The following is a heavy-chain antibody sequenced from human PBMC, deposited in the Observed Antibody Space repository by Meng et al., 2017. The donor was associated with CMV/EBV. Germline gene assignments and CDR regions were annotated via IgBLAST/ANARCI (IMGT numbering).Heavy chain of an antibody. CDR3: ARGRSGTGRRRIAAAGWFDP. CDR1: GGSFSGYY. V-gene: IGHV4-34*01. Sequence: SETLSLTCAVYGGSFSGYYWSWIRQPPGKGLEWIGEINHSGSTNYNPSLKSRVTISVDTSKNQFSLKLSSETAADTAVYYCARGRSGTGRRRIAAAGWFDPWGQGTLVTVSS. CDR2: INHSGST. J-gene: IGHJ5*02. D-gene: IGHD6-13*01.